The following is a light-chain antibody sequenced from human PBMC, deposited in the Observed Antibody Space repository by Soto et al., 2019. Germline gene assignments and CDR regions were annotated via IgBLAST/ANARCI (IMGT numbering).Light chain of an antibody. V-gene: IGKV3-20*01. Sequence: EILMTQFPATRSVSRGERTTLXXRASQSVGTKVIWYQQKSGQAPSXLIVGATTRATGVPARFSGSGAGTDFTLTISRLEPEDFAVYYCQQYGSSPLTFGGGTKVDNK. CDR2: GAT. CDR3: QQYGSSPLT. CDR1: QSVGTK. J-gene: IGKJ4*01.